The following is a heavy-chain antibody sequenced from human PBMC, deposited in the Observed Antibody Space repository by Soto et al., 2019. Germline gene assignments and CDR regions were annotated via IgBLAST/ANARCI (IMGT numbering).Heavy chain of an antibody. CDR3: ARVKDYGLGTNRHYYGMDV. Sequence: QVQLQESGPGLVKSSETLSLTCTASGGSISGYYWSWIRQPAGKGLEWIGRLYTMGSTNYNPSLQSRVTMSVETSKNELSLKVSSVTAADTAVYFCARVKDYGLGTNRHYYGMDVWGQGTTVTVSS. CDR2: LYTMGST. J-gene: IGHJ6*02. CDR1: GGSISGYY. V-gene: IGHV4-4*07. D-gene: IGHD3-10*01.